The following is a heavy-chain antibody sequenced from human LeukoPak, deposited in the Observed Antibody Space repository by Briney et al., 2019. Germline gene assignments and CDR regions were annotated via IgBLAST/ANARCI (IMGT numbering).Heavy chain of an antibody. V-gene: IGHV3-66*01. Sequence: GGSLRLSCAASGFTVSSNHNHMSWVRQAPGKGLEWVSVIYSGGTIFYADSVKGRFTISRDNSKNTVYLEMNSLRAEDTAVYYCARDGEDHYYDYWGQGTLVTVST. CDR3: ARDGEDHYYDY. D-gene: IGHD7-27*01. CDR1: GFTVSSNH. CDR2: IYSGGTI. J-gene: IGHJ4*02.